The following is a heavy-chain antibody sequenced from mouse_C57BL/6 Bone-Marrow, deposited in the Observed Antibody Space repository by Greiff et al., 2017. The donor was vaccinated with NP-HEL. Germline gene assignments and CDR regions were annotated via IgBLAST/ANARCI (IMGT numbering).Heavy chain of an antibody. CDR2: IDPETGGT. CDR3: TRGGNYVLYYFDY. V-gene: IGHV1-15*01. D-gene: IGHD2-1*01. Sequence: QVQLQQSGAELVRPGASVTLSCKASGYTFTDYEMHWVKQTPVHGLEWIGAIDPETGGTAYNQKFKGKAILTADKSSSTAYMELRSLTSEDSAVYYCTRGGNYVLYYFDYWGQGTTLTVSS. J-gene: IGHJ2*01. CDR1: GYTFTDYE.